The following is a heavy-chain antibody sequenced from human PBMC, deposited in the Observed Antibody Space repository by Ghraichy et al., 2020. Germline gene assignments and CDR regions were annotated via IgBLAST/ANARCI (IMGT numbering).Heavy chain of an antibody. CDR3: ARGHIDTVTLDY. CDR2: VYYSGST. CDR1: GGSISSTSHY. D-gene: IGHD4-11*01. J-gene: IGHJ4*02. Sequence: SQTLSLTCTVSGGSISSTSHYWGWIRQPPGKGLEWIGSVYYSGSTYYNTSLKSRVTISVDTSNNQFSLKLTSVTAADTAIYFCARGHIDTVTLDYWGQGTLVTVFS. V-gene: IGHV4-39*01.